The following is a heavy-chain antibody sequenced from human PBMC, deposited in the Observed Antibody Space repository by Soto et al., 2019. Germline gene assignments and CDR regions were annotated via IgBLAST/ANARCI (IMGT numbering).Heavy chain of an antibody. CDR3: ASTLRFLEWSNWFDP. J-gene: IGHJ5*02. CDR1: GGSISSYY. Sequence: PSETLSLTCTVSGGSISSYYWSWIRQPAGKGLEWIGRIYTSGSTNYNPSLKSRVTMSVDTSKNQFSLKLSSVTGADTAVYYCASTLRFLEWSNWFDPWGQGTLVTVS. V-gene: IGHV4-4*07. CDR2: IYTSGST. D-gene: IGHD3-3*01.